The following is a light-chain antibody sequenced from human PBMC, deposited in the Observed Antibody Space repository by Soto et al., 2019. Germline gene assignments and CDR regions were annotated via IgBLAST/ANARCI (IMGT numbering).Light chain of an antibody. Sequence: AIQLTQSPSSLSTSVGDRVSITCRASQGISSALAWYQQKPGKAPKLLIHDASTLESGVPSRFSGSGSGTDFTLTISRLEPEDFAVYYCQQYGSSPQTFGQGTKVDIK. CDR3: QQYGSSPQT. CDR2: DAS. J-gene: IGKJ1*01. CDR1: QGISSA. V-gene: IGKV1-13*02.